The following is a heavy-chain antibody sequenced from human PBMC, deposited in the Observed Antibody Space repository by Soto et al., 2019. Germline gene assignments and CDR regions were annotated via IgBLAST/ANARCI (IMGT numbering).Heavy chain of an antibody. CDR1: GYLFTTYD. CDR2: MNPDTGTS. CDR3: VRGGGHFGDYVDFDY. D-gene: IGHD4-17*01. V-gene: IGHV1-8*01. Sequence: QVQLVQSGAKVRKPGASVKVSCKASGYLFTTYDINWVRQASGQGLEWLGWMNPDTGTSGYAEKFRGRVTMTRTTSITTAYLEMSGLTSDDTAVYYCVRGGGHFGDYVDFDYWGQGALVIVSS. J-gene: IGHJ4*02.